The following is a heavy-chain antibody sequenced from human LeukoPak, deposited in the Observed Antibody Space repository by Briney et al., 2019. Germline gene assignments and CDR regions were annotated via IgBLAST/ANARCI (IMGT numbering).Heavy chain of an antibody. V-gene: IGHV1-69*13. J-gene: IGHJ6*02. CDR3: ATAAGTFYYYYGMDV. Sequence: EASVKVSCKASGGTFSSYAISWVRQAPGQGLEWMGGIIPIFGTANYAQKFQGRVTITADESTSTAYMELSSLRSEDTAVYYCATAAGTFYYYYGMDVWGQGTTVTVSS. CDR2: IIPIFGTA. CDR1: GGTFSSYA. D-gene: IGHD6-13*01.